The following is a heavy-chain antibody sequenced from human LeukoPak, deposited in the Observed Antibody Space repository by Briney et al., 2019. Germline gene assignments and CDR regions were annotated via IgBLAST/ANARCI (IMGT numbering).Heavy chain of an antibody. D-gene: IGHD1-14*01. J-gene: IGHJ3*02. V-gene: IGHV1-69*05. Sequence: GASVKVSCKASGGTFSSYAISWVRQAPGQGLEWMGGIIPIFGTANYAQKFQGRVTITTDESTSTAYMELSSLRSEDTAVYYCARAGPLGPEDAFDIWGQGTMVTVSS. CDR3: ARAGPLGPEDAFDI. CDR1: GGTFSSYA. CDR2: IIPIFGTA.